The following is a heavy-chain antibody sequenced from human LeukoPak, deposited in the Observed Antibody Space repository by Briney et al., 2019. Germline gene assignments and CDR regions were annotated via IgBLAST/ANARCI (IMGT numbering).Heavy chain of an antibody. D-gene: IGHD4-17*01. CDR1: GFTFSSYS. V-gene: IGHV3-21*01. CDR3: ARDKYGDYVIDY. J-gene: IGHJ4*02. CDR2: ISSSSSYI. Sequence: GGSMRLSCAASGFTFSSYSMNWVRQAPGKGLEWVSSISSSSSYIYYADSVKGRFTISRDNAKNSLYLQMNSLRAEDTAVYYCARDKYGDYVIDYWGQGTLVTVSS.